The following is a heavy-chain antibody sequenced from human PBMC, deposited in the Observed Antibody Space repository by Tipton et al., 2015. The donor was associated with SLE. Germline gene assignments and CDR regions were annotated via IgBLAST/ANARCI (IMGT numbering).Heavy chain of an antibody. V-gene: IGHV3-73*01. CDR2: IRSKANSYAT. Sequence: SLRLSCAASGFTFSGSAMHWVRQASGKGLEWVGRIRSKANSYATAYAASVKGRFTISRDDSKNTAYLQMNSLKTEDTAVYYCTRHMCYYDSSGYLDYWGQGTLVTVSS. J-gene: IGHJ4*02. CDR1: GFTFSGSA. D-gene: IGHD3-22*01. CDR3: TRHMCYYDSSGYLDY.